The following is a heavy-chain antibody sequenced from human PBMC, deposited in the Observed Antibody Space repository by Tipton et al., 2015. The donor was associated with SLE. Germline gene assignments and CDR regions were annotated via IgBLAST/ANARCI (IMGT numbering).Heavy chain of an antibody. J-gene: IGHJ4*02. CDR1: GGSFSGYY. CDR2: INHRGST. V-gene: IGHV4-34*01. CDR3: AREISDYFGSGSFDY. Sequence: TLSLTCAVYGGSFSGYYWSWIRKPPGKGLEWIGEINHRGSTNYNPSLKSRVTISVDTSKNQFSLKLSSVTAADTAVYYCAREISDYFGSGSFDYWGQGTLVTVSS. D-gene: IGHD3-10*01.